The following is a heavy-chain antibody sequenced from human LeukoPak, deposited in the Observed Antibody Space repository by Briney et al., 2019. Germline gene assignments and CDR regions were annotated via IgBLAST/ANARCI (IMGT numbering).Heavy chain of an antibody. D-gene: IGHD1/OR15-1a*01. CDR2: ISSSSSYI. Sequence: GGSLRLSCAASGLTFISYNMNWVRQSPGKGLEWVSSISSSSSYIDYADSVKGRFTISRDNAKNSLYLQMNSLRAEDTAVYYCARDWRNNRPYYYMDVWGKGTTVTVSS. J-gene: IGHJ6*03. CDR3: ARDWRNNRPYYYMDV. V-gene: IGHV3-21*01. CDR1: GLTFISYN.